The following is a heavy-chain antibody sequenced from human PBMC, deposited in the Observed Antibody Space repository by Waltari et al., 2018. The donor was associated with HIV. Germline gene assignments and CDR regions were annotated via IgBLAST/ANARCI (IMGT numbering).Heavy chain of an antibody. V-gene: IGHV3-73*02. D-gene: IGHD5-18*01. CDR3: TSPYGYSYES. CDR1: GFSFSDSP. Sequence: EVQLVESGGGLVQPGGSLTLSCPASGFSFSDSPLPWVRQASAKGLEWVGRIRTKANSYATAYAASVKGRFTISRDDSKNTAYLQMNSLKTEDTAVYYCTSPYGYSYESWGQGTLVTVSS. CDR2: IRTKANSYAT. J-gene: IGHJ4*02.